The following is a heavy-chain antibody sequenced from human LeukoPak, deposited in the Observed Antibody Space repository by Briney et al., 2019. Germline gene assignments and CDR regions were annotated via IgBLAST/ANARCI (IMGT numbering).Heavy chain of an antibody. D-gene: IGHD2-15*01. Sequence: SETLSLTCAVSGGSISSGGYSWSWIRQPPGKGLEWIGYIYHSGSTYYNPSLKSRVTISVDRSKNQFSLKLSSVTAADTAVYYCARVKDCSGGSCYSTFDYWGQGTLVTVS. V-gene: IGHV4-30-2*01. J-gene: IGHJ4*02. CDR3: ARVKDCSGGSCYSTFDY. CDR1: GGSISSGGYS. CDR2: IYHSGST.